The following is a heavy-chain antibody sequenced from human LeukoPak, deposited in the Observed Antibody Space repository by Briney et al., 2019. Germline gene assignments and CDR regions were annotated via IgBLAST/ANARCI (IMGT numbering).Heavy chain of an antibody. Sequence: ASVKVSCKASGYTFVNYYIHWVRQAPGQGLEWMGIINPSGGSTSYAQKFQGRVTVTRDTSTSTVYMELSSLRSEDTAVYYCARGPNCADLDYWGQGTLVTVSS. CDR2: INPSGGST. V-gene: IGHV1-46*01. J-gene: IGHJ4*02. D-gene: IGHD1-1*01. CDR3: ARGPNCADLDY. CDR1: GYTFVNYY.